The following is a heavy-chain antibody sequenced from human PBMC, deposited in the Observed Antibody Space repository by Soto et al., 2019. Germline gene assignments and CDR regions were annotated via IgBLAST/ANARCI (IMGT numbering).Heavy chain of an antibody. CDR3: ARGLNCYLHYSAY. D-gene: IGHD2-15*01. CDR1: GYTFTSYA. Sequence: ASVKVSCKASGYTFTSYAMHWVRQAPGQRLEWMGWINAGNGNTKYSQKFQGRVTITRDTSASTAYMELSSLRSKDMAVYYCARGLNCYLHYSAYRGQGTPVPLAS. CDR2: INAGNGNT. V-gene: IGHV1-3*01. J-gene: IGHJ4*02.